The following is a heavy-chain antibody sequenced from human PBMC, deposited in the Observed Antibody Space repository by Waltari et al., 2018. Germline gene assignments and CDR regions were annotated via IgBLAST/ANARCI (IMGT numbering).Heavy chain of an antibody. CDR3: ARDEELSYFDY. Sequence: QVQLQESGPGLVKPSETLSLTCTVSGGSISSHYWSWIRQPPGKGLEWIGYIYYSGSTNYNPSLKSRVTISVDTSKNQFSRKLSSVTAADTAVYYCARDEELSYFDYWGQGTLVTVSS. J-gene: IGHJ4*02. D-gene: IGHD1-7*01. CDR2: IYYSGST. CDR1: GGSISSHY. V-gene: IGHV4-59*11.